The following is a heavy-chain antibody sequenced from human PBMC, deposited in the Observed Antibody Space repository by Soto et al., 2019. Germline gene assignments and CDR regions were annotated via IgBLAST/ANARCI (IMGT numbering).Heavy chain of an antibody. CDR3: AKPVQQWLLQGSGVDV. V-gene: IGHV3-23*01. J-gene: IGHJ6*02. CDR2: ISGDTATT. CDR1: GFSFSAYS. Sequence: EVQLLESGGGLVQPGGSLRLSCAASGFSFSAYSMTWVRQAPGKGLQWVSAISGDTATTHYADSVKGRFTISRDNSRDTLYLQMNSLRVEATAIYYCAKPVQQWLLQGSGVDVWGQGTTVTVSS. D-gene: IGHD6-19*01.